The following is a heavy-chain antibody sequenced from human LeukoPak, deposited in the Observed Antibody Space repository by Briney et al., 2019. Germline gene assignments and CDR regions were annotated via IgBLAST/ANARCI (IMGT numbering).Heavy chain of an antibody. CDR3: ARNRGIAAAGTFSYFDY. CDR2: IYPGDSDT. V-gene: IGHV5-51*01. CDR1: GYSFTNYW. D-gene: IGHD6-13*01. J-gene: IGHJ4*02. Sequence: GESLKISCKGSGYSFTNYWIGWVRQMPGKGLEWMGIIYPGDSDTRYSPSFQGQVTISADKSISTAYLQWSSLKASDTAMYYCARNRGIAAAGTFSYFDYWGQGTLVTVSS.